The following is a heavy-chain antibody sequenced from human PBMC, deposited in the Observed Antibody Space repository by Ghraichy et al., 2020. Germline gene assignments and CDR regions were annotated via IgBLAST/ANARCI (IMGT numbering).Heavy chain of an antibody. V-gene: IGHV3-66*01. D-gene: IGHD6-19*01. CDR3: ASDSSGWYDEVY. J-gene: IGHJ4*02. Sequence: GGSLRLSCAASGFTVSSNYMSWVRQAPGKGLEWVSVIYSGGSTYYADSVKGRFTISRDNSKNTLYLQMNSLRAEDTAVYYCASDSSGWYDEVYWGQGTLVTVSS. CDR2: IYSGGST. CDR1: GFTVSSNY.